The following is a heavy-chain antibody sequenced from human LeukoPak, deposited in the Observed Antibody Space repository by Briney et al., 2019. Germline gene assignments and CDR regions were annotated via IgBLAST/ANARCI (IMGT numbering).Heavy chain of an antibody. CDR2: IIGSSGGT. CDR3: AKGAYDYIEMGYFDS. Sequence: GGSLRLSCAASGFTVSSDYMSWVRQAPGKGLEWVSLIIGSSGGTFYADSVKGRFTISRDNSKNRLYLQMNSLRAEDTALYYCAKGAYDYIEMGYFDSWGQGTLVTVSS. D-gene: IGHD5-12*01. V-gene: IGHV3-23*01. J-gene: IGHJ4*02. CDR1: GFTVSSDY.